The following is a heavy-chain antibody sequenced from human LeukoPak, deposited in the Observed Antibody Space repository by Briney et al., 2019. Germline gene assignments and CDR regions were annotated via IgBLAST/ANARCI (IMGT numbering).Heavy chain of an antibody. CDR3: ARDSHCSSTSCYPYYFDY. D-gene: IGHD2-2*01. CDR2: ISSSSSYI. CDR1: GFTFSSYA. J-gene: IGHJ4*02. Sequence: GGSLRLSCAASGFTFSSYAMSWVRQAPGKGLEWVSSISSSSSYIYYADSVKGRFTISRDNAKNSLYLQMNSLRAEDTAVYYCARDSHCSSTSCYPYYFDYWGQGTLVTVSS. V-gene: IGHV3-21*01.